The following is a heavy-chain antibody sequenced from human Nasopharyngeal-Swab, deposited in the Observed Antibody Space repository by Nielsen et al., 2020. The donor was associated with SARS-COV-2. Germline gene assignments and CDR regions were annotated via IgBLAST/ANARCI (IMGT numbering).Heavy chain of an antibody. V-gene: IGHV1-8*01. CDR1: GYTFSRND. CDR3: ARGAFGLGHSWFDP. Sequence: ASVKVSCKSSGYTFSRNDINWLRQATGQGLEWMGWMNPKSGDVGYAQKFQGRVTMTRNTSTTTAYMELSSLRHEDTAVYYCARGAFGLGHSWFDPWGQGTLVTVSS. J-gene: IGHJ5*02. D-gene: IGHD3-16*01. CDR2: MNPKSGDV.